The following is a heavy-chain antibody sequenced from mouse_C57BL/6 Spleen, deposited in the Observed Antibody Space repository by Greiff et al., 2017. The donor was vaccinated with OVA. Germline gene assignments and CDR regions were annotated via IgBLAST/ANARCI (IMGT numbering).Heavy chain of an antibody. Sequence: QVQLQQPGAELVLPGASVKLSCKASGYTFTSYWMHWVKKRPGQGLEWIGEIDPSDSYTNYNQKFKGKSTLTVDKSSSTAYMQLSSLTSEDSAVYYCARYFPHYYAMDYWGQGTSVTVSS. CDR1: GYTFTSYW. CDR3: ARYFPHYYAMDY. V-gene: IGHV1-69*01. CDR2: IDPSDSYT. J-gene: IGHJ4*01.